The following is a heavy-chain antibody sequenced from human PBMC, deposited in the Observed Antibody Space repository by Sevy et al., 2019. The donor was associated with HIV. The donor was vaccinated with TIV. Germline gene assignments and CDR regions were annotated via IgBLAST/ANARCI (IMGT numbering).Heavy chain of an antibody. V-gene: IGHV3-23*01. J-gene: IGHJ4*02. CDR2: ISGSGDTT. CDR3: AKESGKYLGGNIDC. D-gene: IGHD1-26*01. Sequence: GESLKISCAASGFTFTIYAMTWVRQAQGKGLEWVSGISGSGDTTYYAASVKGRFTISRDNSKNMLYLQMNSLRAEDTAVYYCAKESGKYLGGNIDCWGQGTLVTVSS. CDR1: GFTFTIYA.